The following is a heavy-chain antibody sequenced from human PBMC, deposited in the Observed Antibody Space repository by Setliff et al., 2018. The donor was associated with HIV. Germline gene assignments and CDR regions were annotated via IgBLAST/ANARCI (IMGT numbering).Heavy chain of an antibody. CDR1: GYSISSGYY. V-gene: IGHV4-38-2*01. Sequence: PSETLSLTCAVSGYSISSGYYWGWIRQPPGKGLEWIGSVFHSGSTYYNPSLKSRVTMSVDTSKNQFSLKLNSVTAADTAVYYCARAKYYYDTSAYYGSRDWYFDLWGRGTLVTVSS. CDR3: ARAKYYYDTSAYYGSRDWYFDL. CDR2: VFHSGST. J-gene: IGHJ2*01. D-gene: IGHD3-22*01.